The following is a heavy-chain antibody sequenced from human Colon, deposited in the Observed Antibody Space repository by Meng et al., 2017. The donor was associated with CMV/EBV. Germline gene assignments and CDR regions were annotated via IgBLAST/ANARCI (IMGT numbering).Heavy chain of an antibody. CDR2: ISSDSNYI. CDR1: GFTFSDYT. V-gene: IGHV3-21*03. Sequence: GGSLRLSCEASGFTFSDYTINWVRQAPGKGLEWVSFISSDSNYIYYADSVKGRFSISRDNAKKSVYLQLTSVRAEDTAIYYCARLGFCSSASCQQSYFYGMDLWGQGTTVTVSS. D-gene: IGHD2-2*01. J-gene: IGHJ6*02. CDR3: ARLGFCSSASCQQSYFYGMDL.